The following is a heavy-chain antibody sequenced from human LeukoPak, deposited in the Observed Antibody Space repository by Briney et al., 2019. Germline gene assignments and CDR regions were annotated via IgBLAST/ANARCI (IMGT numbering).Heavy chain of an antibody. CDR2: IYYSGST. CDR3: ARNESVLGTTGLNDFFDD. V-gene: IGHV4-39*01. J-gene: IGHJ4*02. Sequence: SETLSLTCTVSGGSIRGSSDYWGWIRQSPGKGLEWIGSIYYSGSTHYNPSLKSRVTISVDTSKNQFYVKLTSVAAADTAVYYCARNESVLGTTGLNDFFDDWGQGTLVTVSS. D-gene: IGHD1-26*01. CDR1: GGSIRGSSDY.